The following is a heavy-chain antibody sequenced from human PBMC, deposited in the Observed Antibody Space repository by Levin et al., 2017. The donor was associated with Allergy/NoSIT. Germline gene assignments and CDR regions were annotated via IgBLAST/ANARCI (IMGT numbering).Heavy chain of an antibody. CDR1: GGSFSSTTYH. CDR2: LYFGGTT. CDR3: ARRFLNDIGGMDV. Sequence: SETLSLTCLASGGSFSSTTYHWAWIRQSPGKGLEWIGSLYFGGTTYYNPSLRSRVTISVDTSKNQFSLKLSPATAADMAIYFCARRFLNDIGGMDVWGQGTTVTVSS. V-gene: IGHV4-39*01. J-gene: IGHJ6*02. D-gene: IGHD3-16*01.